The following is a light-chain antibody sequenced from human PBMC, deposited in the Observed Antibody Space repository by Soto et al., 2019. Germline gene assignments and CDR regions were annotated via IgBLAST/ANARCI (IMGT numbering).Light chain of an antibody. J-gene: IGKJ1*01. Sequence: DVQMTQSPSSLSASVGDRVTITCRASQSIGDNLNWYQLKPGTAPNLLIYAASNLQSGVPSRFSGSGSGTEFTLTISSLQPEDFATYYCQQSYSTLWTFGQGTKVDIK. CDR2: AAS. CDR1: QSIGDN. V-gene: IGKV1-39*01. CDR3: QQSYSTLWT.